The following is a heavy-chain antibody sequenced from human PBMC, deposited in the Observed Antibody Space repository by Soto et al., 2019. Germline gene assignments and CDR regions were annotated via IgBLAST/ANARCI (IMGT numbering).Heavy chain of an antibody. CDR3: AVFYGPYYYYGMDV. J-gene: IGHJ6*02. CDR1: GGTFSSYA. Sequence: SVKVSCKASGGTFSSYAISWVRQAPGQGLEWMGGIIPIFGTANYAQKFQGRVTFTADKSTSTAYMELSSLRSEDTAVYYCAVFYGPYYYYGMDVWGQGTTVTVSS. CDR2: IIPIFGTA. V-gene: IGHV1-69*06. D-gene: IGHD4-17*01.